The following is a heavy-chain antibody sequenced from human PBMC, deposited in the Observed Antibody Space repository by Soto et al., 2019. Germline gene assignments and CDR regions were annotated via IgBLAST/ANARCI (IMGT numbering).Heavy chain of an antibody. D-gene: IGHD3-3*01. CDR2: IYPGDSDT. CDR3: AVSGFLAYYDFWSGFGNWFDP. V-gene: IGHV5-51*01. Sequence: GESLKISCKGSGYSFTSYWIGWVRQMPGKGLEWMGIIYPGDSDTRYSPSFQGQVTISADKSISTAYLQWSSLKASDTAMYYCAVSGFLAYYDFWSGFGNWFDPWGQGTLVTVSS. CDR1: GYSFTSYW. J-gene: IGHJ5*02.